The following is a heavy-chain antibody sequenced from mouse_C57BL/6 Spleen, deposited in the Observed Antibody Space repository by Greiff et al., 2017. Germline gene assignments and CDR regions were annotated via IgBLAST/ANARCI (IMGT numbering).Heavy chain of an antibody. Sequence: QVQLQQSGAELVRPGASVTLSCKASGYTFTDYEMHWVKQTPVHGLEWIGAIDPETGGTAYNQKFKGKAILTADKSSSTAYMERRSLTSEDSAVYYCTSHYGSSYDWYFDVWGTGTTVTVSS. J-gene: IGHJ1*03. CDR1: GYTFTDYE. CDR3: TSHYGSSYDWYFDV. CDR2: IDPETGGT. D-gene: IGHD1-1*01. V-gene: IGHV1-15*01.